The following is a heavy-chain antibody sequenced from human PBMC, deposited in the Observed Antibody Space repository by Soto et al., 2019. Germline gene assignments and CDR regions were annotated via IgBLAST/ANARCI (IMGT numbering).Heavy chain of an antibody. CDR1: GFTFNSHS. Sequence: GGSLRLSCAASGFTFNSHSMNWVRQAPGKGLEWVSSISHSSSYIYYADSVKGRFTISRDNAKNSLYLQMNSLRAEDTALYYCARDRSGFDGYAEYYFDYWGQGTLVTVSS. J-gene: IGHJ4*02. V-gene: IGHV3-21*01. D-gene: IGHD5-12*01. CDR3: ARDRSGFDGYAEYYFDY. CDR2: ISHSSSYI.